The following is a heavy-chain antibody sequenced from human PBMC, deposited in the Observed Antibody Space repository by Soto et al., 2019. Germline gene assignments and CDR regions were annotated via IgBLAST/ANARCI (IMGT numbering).Heavy chain of an antibody. CDR1: GFTFSSYS. CDR3: AIRASYYDSSGYFDY. D-gene: IGHD3-22*01. J-gene: IGHJ4*02. CDR2: ISTSSSYI. Sequence: GGSLRLSCAASGFTFSSYSMNWVRQAPGKGLEWVSSISTSSSYIYYADSMKGRFTISRDNAKNSLYLQMNSLRAEDTAVYYCAIRASYYDSSGYFDYWGQGTLVTVSS. V-gene: IGHV3-21*01.